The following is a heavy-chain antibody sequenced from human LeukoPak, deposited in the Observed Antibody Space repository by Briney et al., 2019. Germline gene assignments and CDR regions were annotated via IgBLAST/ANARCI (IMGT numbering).Heavy chain of an antibody. Sequence: GGSLRLSCSASGFSFSYYNMIWVRQAPGKGLEWVSYISSTSTSIYYADSVMGRFSISRDKNSLYLQMNSLSADDTAVYYCATYPGYTYEVEAPRPARGYWGQGTLVTVSS. CDR2: ISSTSTSI. J-gene: IGHJ4*02. CDR1: GFSFSYYN. V-gene: IGHV3-48*01. D-gene: IGHD5-18*01. CDR3: ATYPGYTYEVEAPRPARGY.